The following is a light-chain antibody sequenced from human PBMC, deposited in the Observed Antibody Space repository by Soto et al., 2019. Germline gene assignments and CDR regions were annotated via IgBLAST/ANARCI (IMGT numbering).Light chain of an antibody. V-gene: IGLV2-8*01. CDR2: EVV. CDR1: KNDMGVYDF. J-gene: IGLJ1*01. CDR3: KSYAGSNTYV. Sequence: QSVLTQPPSASGSPGQSVTISRTGTKNDMGVYDFVSWYQHHPGKAPRLIIYEVVQRPSGVPDRFSGSKSGNTASLTVSGLQAADEGDYFCKSYAGSNTYVFGSGTKV.